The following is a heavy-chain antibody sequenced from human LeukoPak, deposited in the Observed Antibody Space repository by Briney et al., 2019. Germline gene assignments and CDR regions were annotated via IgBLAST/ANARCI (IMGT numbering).Heavy chain of an antibody. D-gene: IGHD6-13*01. Sequence: GGSLRLSCAASGFTFSSYGMHWVRQAPGKGLEWVAVIWYDGSNKYYADSVKGRFTISRDNSKNTLYLQMNSLRAEDTAVYYSARDLQQLVLDYWGQGTLVTVSS. V-gene: IGHV3-33*01. CDR3: ARDLQQLVLDY. CDR1: GFTFSSYG. J-gene: IGHJ4*02. CDR2: IWYDGSNK.